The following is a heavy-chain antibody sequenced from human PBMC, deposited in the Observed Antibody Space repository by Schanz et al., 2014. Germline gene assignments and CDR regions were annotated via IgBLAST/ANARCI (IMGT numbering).Heavy chain of an antibody. D-gene: IGHD2-21*01. CDR3: AKGQLLSYYFDY. CDR1: GFSVSNTY. Sequence: EVQLVESGGNLVKPGGSLRLSCVVSGFSVSNTYMHWVRQPPGKGLEWVSVINSAGTTYYADSVKGRFTISRDNSKNTLYLQMNSLRAEDTAVYYCAKGQLLSYYFDYWGQGTLVTVSS. V-gene: IGHV3-53*01. CDR2: INSAGTT. J-gene: IGHJ4*02.